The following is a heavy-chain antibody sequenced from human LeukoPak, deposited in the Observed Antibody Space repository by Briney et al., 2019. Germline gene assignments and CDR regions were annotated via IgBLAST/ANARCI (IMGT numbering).Heavy chain of an antibody. CDR2: INHSGST. CDR3: ARYGGYYYDSSGYSFDY. CDR1: GGSFSGYC. Sequence: TSETLSLTCAVYGGSFSGYCWSWIRQPPGKGLEWIGEINHSGSTNYNPSLKSRVTISVDTSKNQFSLKLSSVTAADTAVYYCARYGGYYYDSSGYSFDYWGQGTLVTVSS. D-gene: IGHD3-22*01. J-gene: IGHJ4*02. V-gene: IGHV4-34*01.